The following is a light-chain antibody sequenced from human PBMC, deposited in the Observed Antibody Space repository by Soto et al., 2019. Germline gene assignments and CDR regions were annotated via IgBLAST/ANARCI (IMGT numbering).Light chain of an antibody. CDR2: DVS. Sequence: QSALTQPASVSGSPGQSITISCTGTSSDVGAYNYVSWYQHHPGKAPRLIINDVSRRPSGVSNRFSGSKSGNTASLTISGLQAEDEADYYCTLYTDSTLEVFGGGTKLTVL. CDR3: TLYTDSTLEV. CDR1: SSDVGAYNY. J-gene: IGLJ2*01. V-gene: IGLV2-14*03.